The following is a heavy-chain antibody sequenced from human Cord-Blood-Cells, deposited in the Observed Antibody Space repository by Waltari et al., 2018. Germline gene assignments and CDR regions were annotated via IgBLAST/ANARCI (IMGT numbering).Heavy chain of an antibody. V-gene: IGHV1-69*01. Sequence: QVQLVQSGAEVKKPGYSVKVSCKASGGPFSSYAISWVRQAPGQGLEWMGGLIPILGTANDAQKFQGRVTITADESTSTAYMELSSLRSEDTAVYYCASFLIAARPVYYYYYGMDVWGQGTTVTVSS. J-gene: IGHJ6*02. CDR2: LIPILGTA. CDR1: GGPFSSYA. D-gene: IGHD6-6*01. CDR3: ASFLIAARPVYYYYYGMDV.